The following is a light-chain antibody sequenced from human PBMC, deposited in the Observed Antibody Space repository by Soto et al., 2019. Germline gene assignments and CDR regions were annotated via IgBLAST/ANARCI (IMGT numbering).Light chain of an antibody. Sequence: EIVLTQSPGTLSLSPGERAILSCRASQSVTSNYLAWYRQRPGQAPSLLIYGASIRATGIPDRCSGSGSGTDFTRTISGLEPEDFAVYYCQQYGNSPRTFGQGTRVEI. V-gene: IGKV3-20*01. CDR3: QQYGNSPRT. J-gene: IGKJ1*01. CDR2: GAS. CDR1: QSVTSNY.